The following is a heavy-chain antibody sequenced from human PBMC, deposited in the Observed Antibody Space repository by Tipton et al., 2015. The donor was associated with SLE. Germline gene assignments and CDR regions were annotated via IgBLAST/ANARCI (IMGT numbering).Heavy chain of an antibody. CDR3: ATAAASHPNYYLDLDV. D-gene: IGHD2-8*01. J-gene: IGHJ6*03. CDR1: GYTFINFG. CDR2: ISAYNGHT. V-gene: IGHV1-18*01. Sequence: SGAEVRKPGASVKVSCKASGYTFINFGIHWVRQAPGQGLEWMGWISAYNGHTNYAQKVQGRVTMTTDGSTSTAYMELKTLKSYCPADYFCATAAASHPNYYLDLDVWGKATTVTVSS.